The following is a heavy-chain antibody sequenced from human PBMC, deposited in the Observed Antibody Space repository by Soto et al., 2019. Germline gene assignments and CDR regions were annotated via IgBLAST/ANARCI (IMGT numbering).Heavy chain of an antibody. D-gene: IGHD4-17*01. CDR2: VIPIFGTA. J-gene: IGHJ6*01. V-gene: IGHV1-69*01. CDR1: GGTFSSYA. Sequence: QVQLVQSGAEVKKPGSSVKVSCKASGGTFSSYAISWVRQAPGQGREWMGGVIPIFGTANYAQKFQGRVTITADESTSTAYMELSSLRPEDTAVYYCERVIDYGGNSYYYYFYGMDVWGQGTTVTVCS. CDR3: ERVIDYGGNSYYYYFYGMDV.